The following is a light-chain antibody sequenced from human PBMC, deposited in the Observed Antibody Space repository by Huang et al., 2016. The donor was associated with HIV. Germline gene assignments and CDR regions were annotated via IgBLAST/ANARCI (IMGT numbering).Light chain of an antibody. V-gene: IGKV1-5*03. CDR2: KIS. Sequence: DIQMTQSPSTLSAFIGDRVTTTCRASQNINSWLAWYQQKPGKAPKPLIYKISSLQSGVPSRFSGSGSGTEFILTISSLQPDDVGTYYCQYGETFGQGTKVEIK. CDR3: QYGET. J-gene: IGKJ1*01. CDR1: QNINSW.